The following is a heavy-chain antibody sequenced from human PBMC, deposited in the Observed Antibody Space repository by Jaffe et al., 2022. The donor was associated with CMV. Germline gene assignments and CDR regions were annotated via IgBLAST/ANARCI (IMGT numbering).Heavy chain of an antibody. Sequence: QLQLQESGPGLVKPSETLSLTCTVSGGSISSSSYYWGWIRQPPGKGLEWIGSIYYSGSTYYNPSLKSRVTISVDTSKNQFSLKLSSVTAADTAVYYCARQITPDAAAGTGGFDPWGQGTLVTVSS. CDR2: IYYSGST. CDR1: GGSISSSSYY. V-gene: IGHV4-39*01. CDR3: ARQITPDAAAGTGGFDP. J-gene: IGHJ5*02. D-gene: IGHD6-13*01.